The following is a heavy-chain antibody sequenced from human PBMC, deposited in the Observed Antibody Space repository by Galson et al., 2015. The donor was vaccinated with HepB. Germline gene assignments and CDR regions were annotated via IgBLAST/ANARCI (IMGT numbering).Heavy chain of an antibody. D-gene: IGHD4-11*01. CDR2: VDPNSGKT. Sequence: SVKVSCKASGYTFTSSNVSWVRQATGQGLEWMGRVDPNSGKTAYAQKFQGRLTMTTNTSISTAYMELSSLRSDDTAVYYCARGSLPVTSSFSDYMDVWGKGTTVTVSS. CDR1: GYTFTSSN. CDR3: ARGSLPVTSSFSDYMDV. J-gene: IGHJ6*03. V-gene: IGHV1-8*02.